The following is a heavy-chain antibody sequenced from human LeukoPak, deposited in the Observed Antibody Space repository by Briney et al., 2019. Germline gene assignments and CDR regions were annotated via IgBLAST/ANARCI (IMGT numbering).Heavy chain of an antibody. V-gene: IGHV3-30*18. J-gene: IGHJ4*02. CDR1: GFTFSSHG. CDR3: AKDCGYSYGYFYY. D-gene: IGHD5-18*01. CDR2: ISYDESNK. Sequence: PGGPLRLSCAASGFTFSSHGMHWVRQAPGKGLEWVAVISYDESNKYYAAHVKGRFTISRDNSKNPRYLQMNRLRAEDTVAYYWAKDCGYSYGYFYYWGQGTLVTVSS.